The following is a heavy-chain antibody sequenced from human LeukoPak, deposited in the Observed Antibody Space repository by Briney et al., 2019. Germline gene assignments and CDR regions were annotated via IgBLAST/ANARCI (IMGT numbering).Heavy chain of an antibody. J-gene: IGHJ4*02. CDR2: MQYDGSVE. Sequence: GGSLRLSCVASGFAFSNYGTHWVRQAPGKGLEWVTFMQYDGSVEFYADSVKGRFTISRDNSKNTLYLQMNSLRAEDTAVYYCAPKGIAVAGTDYWGQGTLVTVSS. CDR1: GFAFSNYG. CDR3: APKGIAVAGTDY. D-gene: IGHD6-19*01. V-gene: IGHV3-30*02.